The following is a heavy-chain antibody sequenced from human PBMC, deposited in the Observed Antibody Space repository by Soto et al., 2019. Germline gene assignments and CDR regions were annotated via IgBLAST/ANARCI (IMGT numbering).Heavy chain of an antibody. CDR3: AKGRSYYYYYGVDV. Sequence: GSLRLSCAASGFTFSDYYMNWIRQAPGKGLEWVSYISSSSSYTNYADSVKGRFTISRDNSKSTLYLQMNSLRAEDTALYYCAKGRSYYYYYGVDVWGQGTTVTVSS. V-gene: IGHV3-11*05. CDR1: GFTFSDYY. CDR2: ISSSSSYT. J-gene: IGHJ6*02.